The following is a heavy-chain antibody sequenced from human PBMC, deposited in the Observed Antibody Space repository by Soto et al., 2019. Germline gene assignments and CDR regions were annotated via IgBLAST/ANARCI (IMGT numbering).Heavy chain of an antibody. D-gene: IGHD3-9*01. Sequence: ASVKVSCKASGYTFTSYAMHWVRQAPGQRLEWMGWINAGNGNTKHSQKFQGRVTNTRDTSASTAYMKLSSLRCEDTAVYDCARNLTDSDIVTGYYMAYYSVYWGQGTLVTVSS. V-gene: IGHV1-3*01. CDR3: ARNLTDSDIVTGYYMAYYSVY. CDR1: GYTFTSYA. J-gene: IGHJ4*02. CDR2: INAGNGNT.